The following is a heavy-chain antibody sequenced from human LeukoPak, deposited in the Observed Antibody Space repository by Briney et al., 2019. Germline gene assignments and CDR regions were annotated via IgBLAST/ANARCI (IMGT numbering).Heavy chain of an antibody. D-gene: IGHD6-13*01. J-gene: IGHJ4*02. Sequence: GGALRLSCAGPGFTLRSYSLDSVRQGPGKGVEGVAVISYDGSNKYYADSVKGRFTISRDNSKNTLYLQMNSLRAEDTAVYYCARGPGSSSYYFDYWGQGTLVTVSS. CDR2: ISYDGSNK. CDR3: ARGPGSSSYYFDY. V-gene: IGHV3-30-3*01. CDR1: GFTLRSYS.